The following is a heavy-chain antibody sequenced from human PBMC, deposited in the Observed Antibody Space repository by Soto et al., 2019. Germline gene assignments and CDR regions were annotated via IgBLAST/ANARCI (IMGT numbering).Heavy chain of an antibody. D-gene: IGHD3-16*01. CDR2: ISAYNGNT. CDR1: GYTFTSYG. CDR3: ASDYVWGSYKRGGMDV. J-gene: IGHJ6*02. V-gene: IGHV1-18*04. Sequence: VSVKVSCKASGYTFTSYGISWVRQAPGQGLEWMGWISAYNGNTNYAQKLQGRVTMTTDTSTSTAYMELRSLRSDDTAVYYCASDYVWGSYKRGGMDVWGQGTTVTVSS.